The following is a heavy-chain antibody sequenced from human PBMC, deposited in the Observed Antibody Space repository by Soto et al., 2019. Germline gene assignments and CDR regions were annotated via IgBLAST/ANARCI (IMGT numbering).Heavy chain of an antibody. V-gene: IGHV3-66*01. Sequence: GSLRLSCAASGFTVSSNYMSWVRQAPGKGLEWVSVIYSGGSTYYADSVKGRFTISRDNSKNTLYLQMNSLRAEDTAVYYCAREARDYDILTGYFSYYYMDVWGKGTTVTVSS. CDR1: GFTVSSNY. CDR2: IYSGGST. CDR3: AREARDYDILTGYFSYYYMDV. D-gene: IGHD3-9*01. J-gene: IGHJ6*03.